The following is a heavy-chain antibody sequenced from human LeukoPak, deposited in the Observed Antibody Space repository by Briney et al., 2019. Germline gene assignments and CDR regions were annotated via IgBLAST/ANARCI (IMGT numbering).Heavy chain of an antibody. V-gene: IGHV4-34*01. CDR3: TREYLDDLDI. Sequence: PSETLSLTCAVYVGSFCGYYWSCIRGPPRKGLEWGGEINHSGRTNYTTSLKRRVTISVDTSKNRFALKLSSVTAADTAVYYCTREYLDDLDIWGQGTMVTVSS. D-gene: IGHD2-2*02. J-gene: IGHJ3*02. CDR1: VGSFCGYY. CDR2: INHSGRT.